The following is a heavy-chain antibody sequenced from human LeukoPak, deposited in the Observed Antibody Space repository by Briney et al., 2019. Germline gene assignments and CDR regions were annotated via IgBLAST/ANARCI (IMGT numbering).Heavy chain of an antibody. CDR3: ARGGTHYFYYMDV. Sequence: GESLKISCKGSGYSFTTSWIAWVRQTPGKGLDWMGITYPGDSDTRYSPSFQGQVTISADKSISTAYLQWSSLKASDAAVYYCARGGTHYFYYMDVWGNGTTVAVSS. D-gene: IGHD1-14*01. CDR1: GYSFTTSW. J-gene: IGHJ6*03. CDR2: TYPGDSDT. V-gene: IGHV5-51*01.